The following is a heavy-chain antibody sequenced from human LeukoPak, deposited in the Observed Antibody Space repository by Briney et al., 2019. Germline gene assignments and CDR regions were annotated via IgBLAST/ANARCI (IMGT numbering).Heavy chain of an antibody. V-gene: IGHV4-59*01. CDR2: IYYSGST. J-gene: IGHJ3*02. D-gene: IGHD3-16*01. Sequence: SETQSATCTVSGGSISSYYWSWIRQPPGKGLEWIGYIYYSGSTNYNPSLKSRVTISVDTSKNQFSLKLSFVTAADTAVYYCARGGGGYAFVISTPGTMVTVSS. CDR1: GGSISSYY. CDR3: ARGGGGYAFVI.